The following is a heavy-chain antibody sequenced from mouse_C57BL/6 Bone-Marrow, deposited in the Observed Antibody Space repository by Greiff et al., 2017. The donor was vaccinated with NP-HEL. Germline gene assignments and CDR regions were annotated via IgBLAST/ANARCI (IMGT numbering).Heavy chain of an antibody. J-gene: IGHJ2*01. V-gene: IGHV1-82*01. CDR1: GYAFSSSW. Sequence: VQLQQSGPELVKPGASVKISCKASGYAFSSSWMNWVKQRPGKGLEWIGRIYPGDGDTNYNGKFKGKATLTADKSSSTAYMQLSSLTSEDSAVYFCAREGYYGSSYAYFDYWGQGTTLTVSS. CDR3: AREGYYGSSYAYFDY. CDR2: IYPGDGDT. D-gene: IGHD1-1*01.